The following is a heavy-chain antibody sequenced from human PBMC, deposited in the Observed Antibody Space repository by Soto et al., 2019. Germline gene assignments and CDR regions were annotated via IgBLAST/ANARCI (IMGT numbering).Heavy chain of an antibody. Sequence: EVQLLESGGGLVQPGGSLRLSCAASGFTFSSYAMSWVRQAPGKGLEWVSAISSSSSYIYYADSVKGRFTISRDNAKNSLYLQMNSLRAEDTAVYYCARPRTYCSSTSCYYYYYGMDVWGQGTTVTVSS. CDR2: ISSSSSYI. CDR3: ARPRTYCSSTSCYYYYYGMDV. D-gene: IGHD2-2*01. CDR1: GFTFSSYA. J-gene: IGHJ6*02. V-gene: IGHV3-21*01.